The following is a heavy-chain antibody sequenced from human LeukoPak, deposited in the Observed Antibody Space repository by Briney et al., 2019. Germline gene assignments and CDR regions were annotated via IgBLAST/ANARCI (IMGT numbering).Heavy chain of an antibody. Sequence: GGSLRLSCAASGFTFSSYSMNWVRQAPGKGLEWVSSISSSSSYIYYAGSVKGRFTISRDNAKNSLYLQMNSLRAEDTAVYYCVSSGRNWFDPWGQGTLVTVSS. V-gene: IGHV3-21*01. J-gene: IGHJ5*02. CDR1: GFTFSSYS. D-gene: IGHD2-15*01. CDR3: VSSGRNWFDP. CDR2: ISSSSSYI.